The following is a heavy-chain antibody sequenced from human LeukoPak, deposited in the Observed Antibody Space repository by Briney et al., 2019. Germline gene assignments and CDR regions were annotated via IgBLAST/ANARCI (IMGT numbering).Heavy chain of an antibody. V-gene: IGHV3-33*06. CDR3: TKENYYGSAYDS. CDR1: GFIFSNYG. CDR2: IWYDESNK. Sequence: PGGSLRLSCAASGFIFSNYGMHWVRQAPGKGLEWVAVIWYDESNKFYADSVKGRFTISRDDSKNTLYLQMDSLRAEDTAVYYCTKENYYGSAYDSWGQGTLVTVSS. D-gene: IGHD3-10*01. J-gene: IGHJ4*02.